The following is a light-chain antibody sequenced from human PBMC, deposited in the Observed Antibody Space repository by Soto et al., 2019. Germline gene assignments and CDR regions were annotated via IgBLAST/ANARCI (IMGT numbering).Light chain of an antibody. V-gene: IGKV3-20*01. CDR1: QSVSGSY. CDR2: GAS. CDR3: HQYGSFPHT. Sequence: EIVVTQSPGTLSLSPGERATLSCRDGQSVSGSYLAWYQHKPGQAPRLLIYGASSRATGIPDRFSGSGSGTDFTFIISRLEPEDFGIYYCHQYGSFPHTFGQGTELETK. J-gene: IGKJ2*01.